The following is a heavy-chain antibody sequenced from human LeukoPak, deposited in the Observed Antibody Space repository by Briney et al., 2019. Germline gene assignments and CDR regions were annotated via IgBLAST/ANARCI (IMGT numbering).Heavy chain of an antibody. Sequence: ASVKVSCKASGYTFTSYAINWVRQAPGQGREWMGWISAYNGHTNYAQNLQGRVTMTTVTSTSTAYMELRSLRSDDTAVYYCARGMGSSSSDYWGQGSLVTVSS. CDR2: ISAYNGHT. CDR3: ARGMGSSSSDY. D-gene: IGHD6-6*01. V-gene: IGHV1-18*01. J-gene: IGHJ4*02. CDR1: GYTFTSYA.